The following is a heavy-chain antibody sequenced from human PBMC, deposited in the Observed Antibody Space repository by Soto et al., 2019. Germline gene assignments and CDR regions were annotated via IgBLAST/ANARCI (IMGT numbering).Heavy chain of an antibody. CDR1: GFTCSAYG. V-gene: IGHV3-33*05. CDR2: IVKEGTQK. D-gene: IGHD4-17*01. Sequence: QVQLVESGGGVVQPGGSLTLSCAASGFTCSAYGMHWLRQAQGEGLELLTVIVKEGTQKHCADSVRGRFTISRDKSQSTLYFELNSLRAEDTAVYYWARDDDYGDKGLDYWVQATLLSVSS. J-gene: IGHJ4*02. CDR3: ARDDDYGDKGLDY.